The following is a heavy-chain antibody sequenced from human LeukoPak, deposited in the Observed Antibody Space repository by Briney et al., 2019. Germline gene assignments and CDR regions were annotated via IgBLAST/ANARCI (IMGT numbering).Heavy chain of an antibody. Sequence: ASVKVSCKASGYTFSSYAMHWVRQTPGQGLEWMGWINGGNGNTKFSQKFQGRVTITRDTSASTAYMELSSLRSEDTAVYYCARDRVFGSGLPAYYYGMDVWGQGTTVIVSS. V-gene: IGHV1-3*01. CDR3: ARDRVFGSGLPAYYYGMDV. D-gene: IGHD6-19*01. CDR1: GYTFSSYA. J-gene: IGHJ6*02. CDR2: INGGNGNT.